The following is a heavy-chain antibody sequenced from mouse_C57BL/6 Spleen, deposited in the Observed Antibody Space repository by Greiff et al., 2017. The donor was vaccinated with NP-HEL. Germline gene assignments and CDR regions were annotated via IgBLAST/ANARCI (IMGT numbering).Heavy chain of an antibody. V-gene: IGHV1-82*01. CDR1: GYAFSSSW. CDR2: IYPGDGDT. CDR3: ARDPYAYYFDY. J-gene: IGHJ2*01. Sequence: QLQQSGPELVKPGASVKISCKASGYAFSSSWMNWVKQRPGKGLEWIGRIYPGDGDTNYNGKFKGKATLTADKSSSTAYMQLSSLTSEDSAVYCCARDPYAYYFDYWGQGTTLTVSS.